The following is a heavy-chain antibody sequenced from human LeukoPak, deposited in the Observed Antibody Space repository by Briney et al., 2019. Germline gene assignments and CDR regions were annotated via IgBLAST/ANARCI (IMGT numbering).Heavy chain of an antibody. J-gene: IGHJ6*02. CDR3: ACYGGIAAAGRRDYYYGMDV. D-gene: IGHD6-13*01. Sequence: ASVKVSCKASGYTFTSYYMHWVRQAPGQGLEWMGIINPSGGSTSYAQKFQGRVTMTRDTSTSTVYMELCSLRSEDTAVYYCACYGGIAAAGRRDYYYGMDVWGQGTTVTVSS. CDR1: GYTFTSYY. V-gene: IGHV1-46*01. CDR2: INPSGGST.